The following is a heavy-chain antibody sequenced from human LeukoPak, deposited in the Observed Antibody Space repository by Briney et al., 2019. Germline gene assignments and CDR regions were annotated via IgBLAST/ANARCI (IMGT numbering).Heavy chain of an antibody. J-gene: IGHJ2*01. D-gene: IGHD6-6*01. CDR3: TTGKGSSYWYFDL. CDR1: GFTFSNAW. Sequence: GGSLRLSCAASGFTFSNAWMSWVRQAPGKGLEWVGRIKSKTDGGTTDYAAPVKGRFTISRDDSKNTLYLQMNSLKTEDTAVYYCTTGKGSSYWYFDLWGRGTLVTVSS. CDR2: IKSKTDGGTT. V-gene: IGHV3-15*01.